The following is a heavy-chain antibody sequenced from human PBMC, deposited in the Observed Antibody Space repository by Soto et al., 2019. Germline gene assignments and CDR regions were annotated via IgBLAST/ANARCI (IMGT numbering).Heavy chain of an antibody. CDR3: ARVGYYGSGSYYNVPSFDY. D-gene: IGHD3-10*01. V-gene: IGHV1-46*01. CDR1: GYTFTSYY. CDR2: INPSGGST. J-gene: IGHJ4*02. Sequence: QVQLVQSGAEVKKPGASVKVSCKASGYTFTSYYMHWVRQAPGQGLEWMGIINPSGGSTSYAQKFQGRVTMTRATSTSTVYMELSSLRSEDTAVYYCARVGYYGSGSYYNVPSFDYWGQGTLVTVSS.